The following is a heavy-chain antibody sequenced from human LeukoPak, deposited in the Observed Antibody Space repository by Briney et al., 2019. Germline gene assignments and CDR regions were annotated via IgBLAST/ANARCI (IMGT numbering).Heavy chain of an antibody. CDR1: GFTFSNAW. Sequence: GGSLRLSCAASGFTFSNAWMSWVRQAPGKGLEWVGRIKSKTDGGTTDYAAPVKGRFTISRDDSKNTLYLQMNSLKTEDTAVYYCTTHTCSGGSCKFIGYYYYMDVWGKGTTVTISS. CDR3: TTHTCSGGSCKFIGYYYYMDV. CDR2: IKSKTDGGTT. J-gene: IGHJ6*03. V-gene: IGHV3-15*01. D-gene: IGHD2-15*01.